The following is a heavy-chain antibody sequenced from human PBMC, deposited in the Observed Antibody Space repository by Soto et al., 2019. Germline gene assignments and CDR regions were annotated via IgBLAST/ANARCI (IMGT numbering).Heavy chain of an antibody. CDR2: INTVNGNT. CDR3: ASGRGSMFDP. D-gene: IGHD3-16*01. V-gene: IGHV1-3*04. J-gene: IGHJ5*02. Sequence: GASVKVSCKASGYTFTSYAMHWVRQAPGQRLEWMGWINTVNGNTHYSQKFQGRVTITRDSSASTVYMELSSLKSEDTAFYYCASGRGSMFDPWGQGTLVTVSS. CDR1: GYTFTSYA.